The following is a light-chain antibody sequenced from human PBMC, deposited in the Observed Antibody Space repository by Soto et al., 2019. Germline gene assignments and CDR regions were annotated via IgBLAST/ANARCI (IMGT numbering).Light chain of an antibody. CDR3: QQRSNWPRT. CDR2: DAS. Sequence: EIVLTQSPATLSLSPGERATLSCRASQSVSSSLAWYQQKPGQAPRLLIYDASNRATGIPARFSGSGSGTDFTPTISSLEPEDFAVYYCQQRSNWPRTFGQGTKLEIK. J-gene: IGKJ2*01. V-gene: IGKV3-11*01. CDR1: QSVSSS.